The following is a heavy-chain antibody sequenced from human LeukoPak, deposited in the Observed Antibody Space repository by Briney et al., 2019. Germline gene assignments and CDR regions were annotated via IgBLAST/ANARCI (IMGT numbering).Heavy chain of an antibody. CDR1: GYSFILYG. J-gene: IGHJ4*02. D-gene: IGHD4-17*01. V-gene: IGHV1-18*01. CDR3: ARAKDYGDYEGSGAFDY. CDR2: ISTSTGDT. Sequence: GASVKVSCKTSGYSFILYGISWVRQAPGQGPEWMGWISTSTGDTKYTQKFQGRVTMTRDMSTSTVYMELSSLRSEDTAVYYCARAKDYGDYEGSGAFDYWGQGTLVTVSS.